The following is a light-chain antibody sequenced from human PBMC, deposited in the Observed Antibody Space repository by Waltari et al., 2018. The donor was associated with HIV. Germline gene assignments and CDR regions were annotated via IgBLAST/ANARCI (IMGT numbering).Light chain of an antibody. Sequence: DIQLTQSPSFLSASVGDRVTVTCRAGQGISTYLAWYQQKPGKPPKPLIYAASTLQTGVPSRFSGSGSGTEFTLTISSLQPEDVATYYCQQVNMPFTFGPGTKVDIK. CDR1: QGISTY. CDR2: AAS. V-gene: IGKV1-9*01. CDR3: QQVNMPFT. J-gene: IGKJ3*01.